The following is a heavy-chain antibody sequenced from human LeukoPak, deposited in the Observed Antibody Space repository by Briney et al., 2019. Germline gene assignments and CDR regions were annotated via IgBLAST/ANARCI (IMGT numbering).Heavy chain of an antibody. Sequence: GGSLRLSCAASGFTFSSYWMSWVRQAPGKGLEWVANIKQDGSEKYYVDSVKGRFTISRDNSNNTLYVQMTSLRAEDTAIYYCAKGDSISTSCAFDSWGQGTLVTVSS. D-gene: IGHD2-2*01. J-gene: IGHJ4*02. V-gene: IGHV3-7*03. CDR2: IKQDGSEK. CDR1: GFTFSSYW. CDR3: AKGDSISTSCAFDS.